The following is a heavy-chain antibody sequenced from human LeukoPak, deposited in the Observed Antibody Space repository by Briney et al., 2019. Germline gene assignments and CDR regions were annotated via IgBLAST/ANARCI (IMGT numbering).Heavy chain of an antibody. CDR3: ARADSRPSFPPDY. Sequence: GGSLRLSCAASGFTFSNYAMHWVRQAPGKGLEYVSAISSNGDSPYYANSMKGRFTISRDNSKNTLYLQMGSLRAEDMAVYYCARADSRPSFPPDYWGQGTLVTVSS. J-gene: IGHJ4*02. CDR1: GFTFSNYA. CDR2: ISSNGDSP. D-gene: IGHD3-22*01. V-gene: IGHV3-64*01.